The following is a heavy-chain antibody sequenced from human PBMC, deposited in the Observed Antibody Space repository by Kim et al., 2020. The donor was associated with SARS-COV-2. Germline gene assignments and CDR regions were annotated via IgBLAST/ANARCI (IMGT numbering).Heavy chain of an antibody. Sequence: SETLSLTCTFSGGSVSSGSYYWSWIRQPPGKGLEWIAYIYYSGSTNYNPSLKSRVTISLDTSKNQFSLKLSSVTAADTAVYYCARDLGGSSDAFDIWGQGTMVTVSS. V-gene: IGHV4-61*01. CDR1: GGSVSSGSYY. CDR3: ARDLGGSSDAFDI. CDR2: IYYSGST. J-gene: IGHJ3*02.